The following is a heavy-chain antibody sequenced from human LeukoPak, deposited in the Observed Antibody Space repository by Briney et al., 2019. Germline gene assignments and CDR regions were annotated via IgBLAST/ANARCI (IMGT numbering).Heavy chain of an antibody. CDR3: GRDYQRWGLELQLAY. D-gene: IGHD1-7*01. J-gene: IGHJ4*02. Sequence: PGRSLRLSCAASGFTFSDYAIHWVRQAPGKGLEWVAVISYDEIDDYYAESVKGRFTVSRDDSNNTVYLEMSSLRPEDTAVYYCGRDYQRWGLELQLAYWGQGTLVTVSS. CDR2: ISYDEIDD. V-gene: IGHV3-30-3*01. CDR1: GFTFSDYA.